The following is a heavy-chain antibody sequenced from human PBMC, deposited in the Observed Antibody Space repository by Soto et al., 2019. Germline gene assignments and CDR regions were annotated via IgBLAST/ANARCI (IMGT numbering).Heavy chain of an antibody. CDR2: ISSGSATI. D-gene: IGHD6-6*01. CDR3: ARDSASYSSSSGSYWYFDL. CDR1: GFTFNSYS. Sequence: DVQLVESGGGLVQPGGSLRLSCAASGFTFNSYSMTWVRQAPGKGLEWLSYISSGSATIYYADSLKGRFTISRDNAKNSLYLQRTSLRDEDTAVYYCARDSASYSSSSGSYWYFDLWGRGTLVTVSS. J-gene: IGHJ2*01. V-gene: IGHV3-48*02.